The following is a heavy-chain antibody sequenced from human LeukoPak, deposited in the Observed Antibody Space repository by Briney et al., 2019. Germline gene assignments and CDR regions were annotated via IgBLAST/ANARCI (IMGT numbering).Heavy chain of an antibody. J-gene: IGHJ4*02. CDR3: AKGSITMVRGVPIDY. CDR1: GFTFSSYS. D-gene: IGHD3-10*01. V-gene: IGHV3-21*01. CDR2: ISSSSSYI. Sequence: GGSLRLSCAASGFTFSSYSMNWVRQAPGKGLEWVSSISSSSSYIYYADSVKGRFTISRDNAKNSLYLQMNSLRAEDTAVYYCAKGSITMVRGVPIDYWGQGTLVTVSS.